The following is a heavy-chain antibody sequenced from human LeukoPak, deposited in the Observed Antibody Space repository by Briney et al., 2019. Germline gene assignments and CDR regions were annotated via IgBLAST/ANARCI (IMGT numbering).Heavy chain of an antibody. J-gene: IGHJ4*02. D-gene: IGHD5-12*01. CDR3: ARHQYSGYQLLFFDQ. CDR1: GGSFSSSSSY. Sequence: PSETLSLTCSVSGGSFSSSSSYWGWIRQPPGKGLEWIGSIYYTGRTEYSPSLRSRVSISVDTSKNQLSLNLNSVTAADTAVYYCARHQYSGYQLLFFDQWGQGTLVTVSP. CDR2: IYYTGRT. V-gene: IGHV4-39*01.